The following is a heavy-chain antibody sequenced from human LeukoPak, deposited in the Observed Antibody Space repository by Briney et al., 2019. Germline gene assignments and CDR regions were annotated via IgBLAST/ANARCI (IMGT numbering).Heavy chain of an antibody. V-gene: IGHV4-4*02. D-gene: IGHD3-9*01. Sequence: SGTLSLTCAVSGGSISSSNWWSWVRQPPGKGLEWIGEIYHSGSTNYNPSLKSRVTISVDKSKNQFSLKLSSVTAADTAVYYCARELREILTGYPYYFDYWGQGTLVTVSS. J-gene: IGHJ4*02. CDR2: IYHSGST. CDR3: ARELREILTGYPYYFDY. CDR1: GGSISSSNW.